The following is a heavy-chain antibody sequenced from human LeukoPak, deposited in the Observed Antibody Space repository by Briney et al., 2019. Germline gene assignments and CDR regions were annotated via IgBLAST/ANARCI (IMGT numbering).Heavy chain of an antibody. V-gene: IGHV3-73*01. CDR1: GFTFSGSA. CDR3: TIETYDYVWGSYRHNFDY. J-gene: IGHJ4*02. CDR2: IRSKANSYAT. D-gene: IGHD3-16*02. Sequence: GGPLRLSCTACGFTFSGSAMHWVRQASWKGLEWVGRIRSKANSYATAYAASVKGRFTISRDDSKNTAYLQMNSLKTEDTAVYYCTIETYDYVWGSYRHNFDYWGQGTLVTVSS.